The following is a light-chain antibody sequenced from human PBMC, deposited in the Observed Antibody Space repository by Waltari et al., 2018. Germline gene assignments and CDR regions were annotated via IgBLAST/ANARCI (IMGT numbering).Light chain of an antibody. CDR2: ATS. V-gene: IGKV1-9*01. J-gene: IGKJ1*01. CDR3: QQLNSYPRT. CDR1: QGINSY. Sequence: DIQLTQSPSFLSASVGDRVTITCRASQGINSYFAWYQQKPGKAPKLLIYATSPLQSGVPSRFSGSGSGTEFTLTISSLQPEDFATYYCQQLNSYPRTFGQGTKVEIK.